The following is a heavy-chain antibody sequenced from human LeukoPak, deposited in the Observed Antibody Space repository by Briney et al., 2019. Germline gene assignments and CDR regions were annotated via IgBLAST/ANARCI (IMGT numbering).Heavy chain of an antibody. CDR3: ARDQISMNAFDM. CDR1: DASISGHY. V-gene: IGHV4-59*11. D-gene: IGHD2-8*01. Sequence: SSETLSLTCTVSDASISGHYLTWIRQPPGKGLEWIGYISYIGSTNYNPSLKSRVTISVDTSRNQFSLKLSSVTAADTAVYYCARDQISMNAFDMWGQGTMVTVSS. CDR2: ISYIGST. J-gene: IGHJ3*02.